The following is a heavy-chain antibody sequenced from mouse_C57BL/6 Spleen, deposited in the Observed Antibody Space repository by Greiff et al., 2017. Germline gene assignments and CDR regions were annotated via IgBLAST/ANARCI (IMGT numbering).Heavy chain of an antibody. J-gene: IGHJ4*01. V-gene: IGHV1-47*01. CDR2: FHPSNDDT. CDR1: GYTFTTYS. Sequence: QVQLQQSGAELVKPGASVKMSCKASGYTFTTYSIEWMKQNHGQSLEWIGNFHPSNDDTKYNEKFKGKATLTVEKSSSTVYLALSRLTSDDSAVXYWGRRGNSHAMDYWGQGTSVTVSS. D-gene: IGHD2-1*01. CDR3: GRRGNSHAMDY.